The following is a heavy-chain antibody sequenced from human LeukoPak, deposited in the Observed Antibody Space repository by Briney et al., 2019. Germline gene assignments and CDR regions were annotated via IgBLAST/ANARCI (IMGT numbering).Heavy chain of an antibody. CDR2: IYYSGST. V-gene: IGHV4-59*01. CDR3: ARGSGLYTDFDY. J-gene: IGHJ4*02. CDR1: GGSIKSYY. D-gene: IGHD6-19*01. Sequence: KPSETLSLTCTVSGGSIKSYYWTWIRQPPGKGLEWIGYIYYSGSTNYSPSLKSRVTISVDTSKNQFSLNLSSVTAADTAVYYCARGSGLYTDFDYWGQGTLVTVSS.